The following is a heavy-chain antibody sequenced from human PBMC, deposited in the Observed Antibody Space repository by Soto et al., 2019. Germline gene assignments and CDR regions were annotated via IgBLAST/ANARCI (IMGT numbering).Heavy chain of an antibody. D-gene: IGHD1-26*01. J-gene: IGHJ4*02. Sequence: ASVKVSCKASGYTFTSYGISWVRQAPGQGLEWMGWISAFNGYTNYAQKLQGRVTMTTDTSTGTAYMELRSLRSDDTAVYYCARVSKPYREDHWGQGTLVTVSS. V-gene: IGHV1-18*01. CDR3: ARVSKPYREDH. CDR2: ISAFNGYT. CDR1: GYTFTSYG.